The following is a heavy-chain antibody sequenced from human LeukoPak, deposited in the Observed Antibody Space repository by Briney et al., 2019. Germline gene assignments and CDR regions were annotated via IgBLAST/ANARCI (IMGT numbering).Heavy chain of an antibody. CDR2: MSYRGST. V-gene: IGHV4-59*08. J-gene: IGHJ4*02. D-gene: IGHD3-10*01. Sequence: SETLSLTCTISGGSISFITTYHWSWIRQPPGKGLEWLGDMSYRGSTNYKPSLRSRVTVSVDTSKSQFSLKLSSVTAADTAFYYCARGIRRFGKLVNFDYWGQGMLVTVSS. CDR3: ARGIRRFGKLVNFDY. CDR1: GGSISFITTYH.